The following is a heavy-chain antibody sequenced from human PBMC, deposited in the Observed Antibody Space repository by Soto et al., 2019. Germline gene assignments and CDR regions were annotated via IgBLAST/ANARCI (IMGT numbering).Heavy chain of an antibody. D-gene: IGHD1-26*01. J-gene: IGHJ4*02. CDR1: GYNFTSYG. CDR2: ISAYNGNT. V-gene: IGHV1-18*01. Sequence: ASVKVSCKASGYNFTSYGISWVRQAPGQGLEWMGWISAYNGNTNYAQKPQGRVTMTTDTSTSTAYMELRSLRSDDTAVYYSARELFSSMIVGNALYYFDYWGQGTLVTVSS. CDR3: ARELFSSMIVGNALYYFDY.